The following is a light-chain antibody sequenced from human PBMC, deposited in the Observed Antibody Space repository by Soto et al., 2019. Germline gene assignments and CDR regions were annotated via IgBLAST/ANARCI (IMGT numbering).Light chain of an antibody. J-gene: IGKJ1*01. CDR1: QSISSN. Sequence: EIVMTQSPATLSVSPGERATLSCRASQSISSNLAWYQQKLGQAPRLLIYGASTRATGIPARFSGSGSGTDFTLTISSLQSEDFVVYYCQQYHDWPPWTFGQGTKVDI. V-gene: IGKV3-15*01. CDR2: GAS. CDR3: QQYHDWPPWT.